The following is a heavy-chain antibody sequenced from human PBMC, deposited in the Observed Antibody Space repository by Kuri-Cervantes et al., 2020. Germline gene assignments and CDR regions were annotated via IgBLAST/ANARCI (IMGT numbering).Heavy chain of an antibody. CDR1: GGSIGSYY. D-gene: IGHD2-2*01. CDR2: IYYSGST. CDR3: ARDHRGSSTRRSGMDV. J-gene: IGHJ6*02. V-gene: IGHV4-59*01. Sequence: ESLKISCTVSGGSIGSYYWSWIRQPPGKGLEWIGYIYYSGSTNYNPSLKSRVTISVDTSKNQFSLKLSSVTAADTAVYYCARDHRGSSTRRSGMDVWGQGTTVTVSS.